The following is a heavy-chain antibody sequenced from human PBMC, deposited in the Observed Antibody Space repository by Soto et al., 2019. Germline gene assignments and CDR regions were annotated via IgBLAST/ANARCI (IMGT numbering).Heavy chain of an antibody. Sequence: PSQTLSLTCTVTGVSIGTSGDYWGWVRQPPGKGLEWIGSVYRTGSVYYNPSLYNPSLESRLSITVDTSKNQFSLKLRSVTAADTAVYYCVDVFTGSTFGYWGQGTLVTVSS. D-gene: IGHD3-9*01. CDR1: GVSIGTSGDY. CDR2: VYRTGSV. J-gene: IGHJ4*02. CDR3: VDVFTGSTFGY. V-gene: IGHV4-39*01.